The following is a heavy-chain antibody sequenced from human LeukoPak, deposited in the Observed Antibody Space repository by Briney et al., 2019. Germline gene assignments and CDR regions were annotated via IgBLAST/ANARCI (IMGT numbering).Heavy chain of an antibody. Sequence: GASVKVSCKAFGYTFTSNYMHWVRQAPGQGPEWMGVINPSGGSTTYAQKFQGRVTLTRDMSTSTDYLELSSLRSEDTAVYYCARVRDGYNVAYDIWGQGTMVTVSS. CDR3: ARVRDGYNVAYDI. D-gene: IGHD5-24*01. CDR2: INPSGGST. J-gene: IGHJ3*02. V-gene: IGHV1-46*01. CDR1: GYTFTSNY.